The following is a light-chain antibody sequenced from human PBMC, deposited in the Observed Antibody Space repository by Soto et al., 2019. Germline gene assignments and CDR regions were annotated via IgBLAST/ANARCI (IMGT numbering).Light chain of an antibody. CDR2: DAS. CDR3: QQSYSTPRT. V-gene: IGKV1-33*01. J-gene: IGKJ1*01. Sequence: DIQMTQSPSSLSASVGSRVTITCQASQDISNYLNWYQQKPGKAPKLLIYDASNLETGVPSRFSGSGSGTDFTFTISRLQHEDIATYYRQQSYSTPRTFGQGTKLEIK. CDR1: QDISNY.